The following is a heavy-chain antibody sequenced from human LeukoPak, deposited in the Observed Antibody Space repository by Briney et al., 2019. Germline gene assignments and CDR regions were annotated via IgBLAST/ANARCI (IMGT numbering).Heavy chain of an antibody. CDR3: AKIYGDFIPFDF. D-gene: IGHD4-17*01. V-gene: IGHV3-23*01. J-gene: IGHJ4*02. CDR2: ISGSGDST. CDR1: GFTFSSHA. Sequence: GGSLRLSCAASGFTFSSHAMSWVRQAPGKGLEWVSIISGSGDSTYYADSVKGRFTISRDNSKNTLYLQVNSLRAEDTAVYYCAKIYGDFIPFDFWGQGTLVTVSS.